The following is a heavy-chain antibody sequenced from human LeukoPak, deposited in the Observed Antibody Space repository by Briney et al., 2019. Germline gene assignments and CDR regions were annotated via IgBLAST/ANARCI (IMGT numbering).Heavy chain of an antibody. CDR1: GYTFTTYA. CDR3: ARRSGSYTSYFDH. D-gene: IGHD1-26*01. Sequence: GASVQVSCKASGYTFTTYAISWVRQAPAQGLEWMGWISVYSGNTNYAQKFEDRVTMTTDTSTSTAYMELRSLRSDDTAVYFCARRSGSYTSYFDHWGPGTLVTVSS. CDR2: ISVYSGNT. V-gene: IGHV1-18*01. J-gene: IGHJ4*02.